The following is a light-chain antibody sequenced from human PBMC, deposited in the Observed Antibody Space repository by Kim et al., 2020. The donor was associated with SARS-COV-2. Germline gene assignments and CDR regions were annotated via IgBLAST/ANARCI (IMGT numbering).Light chain of an antibody. Sequence: SELTQPPSVSVAPGKTARITCGGNNIGSKSVHWYQQKPGQAPVLVIYYDSDRPSGIPERFSGSNSGNTATLTISRVEAGDEADYYCQVWDSSSDHWVFGGGTQLTVL. J-gene: IGLJ3*02. CDR1: NIGSKS. CDR2: YDS. V-gene: IGLV3-21*04. CDR3: QVWDSSSDHWV.